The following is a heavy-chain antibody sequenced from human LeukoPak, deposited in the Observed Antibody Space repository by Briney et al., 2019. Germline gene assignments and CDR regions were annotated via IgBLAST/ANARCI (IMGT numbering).Heavy chain of an antibody. V-gene: IGHV4-59*01. CDR3: ARDQRCSRYDGGCDQWYFDL. D-gene: IGHD5-12*01. CDR1: GGSISGYY. CDR2: IYHSGFT. J-gene: IGHJ2*01. Sequence: PSGTLSLTCTVSGGSISGYYWSWLRQPPGKGLEWIGYIYHSGFTHYNPSLRSRLIISVDTSRNQFPLKLTSATAADTAMYYCARDQRCSRYDGGCDQWYFDLWGRGTLVTVSS.